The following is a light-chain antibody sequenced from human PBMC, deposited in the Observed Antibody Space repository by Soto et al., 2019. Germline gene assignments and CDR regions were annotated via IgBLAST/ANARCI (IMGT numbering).Light chain of an antibody. CDR3: LHLNNYLYT. Sequence: DSQLTQSPSFLSASVGDRVTITCRAIQAISSSLAWYQHNSGKVPKLLIYAASTLQNGVPSSFSGSGSGTEFTLIISSLQPEDFATYYCLHLNNYLYTFGQGTNVEIK. V-gene: IGKV1-9*01. J-gene: IGKJ2*01. CDR1: QAISSS. CDR2: AAS.